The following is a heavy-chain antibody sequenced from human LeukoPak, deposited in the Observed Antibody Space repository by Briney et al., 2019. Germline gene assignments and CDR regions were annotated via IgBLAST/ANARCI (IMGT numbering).Heavy chain of an antibody. V-gene: IGHV3-21*06. CDR3: ARDFEERGYYLADFDY. CDR2: ITSSSYDI. D-gene: IGHD3-22*01. CDR1: GFTFSSYI. J-gene: IGHJ4*02. Sequence: GGSLRLSCAASGFTFSSYIMNWVRQAPGKGLEWVSSITSSSYDIYYADSVKRRFTISRDNAKNSLYLQMNSLRADDTAVYYCARDFEERGYYLADFDYWGRGTLVTVSS.